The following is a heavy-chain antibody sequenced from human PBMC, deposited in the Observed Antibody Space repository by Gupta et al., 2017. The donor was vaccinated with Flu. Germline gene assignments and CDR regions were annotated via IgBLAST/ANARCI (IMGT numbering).Heavy chain of an antibody. Sequence: QVRLQESGPGLVKPLQTLSLTCTVSGDSITSGDYYWNWVRQPAGKGLEWIGRIYASGATYSNAALNGRVTMSIQTSKNQLSLKLISMTAADTAVYDGARIRSGGNWFDSWGQVTLVTVSS. J-gene: IGHJ5*01. CDR2: IYASGAT. CDR3: ARIRSGGNWFDS. D-gene: IGHD2-15*01. CDR1: GDSITSGDYY. V-gene: IGHV4-61*02.